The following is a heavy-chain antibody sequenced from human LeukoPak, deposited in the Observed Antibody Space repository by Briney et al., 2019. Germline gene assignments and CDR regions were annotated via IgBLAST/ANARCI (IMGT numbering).Heavy chain of an antibody. CDR3: AKDGVVTTVVGWYFDC. D-gene: IGHD3-3*01. CDR1: GFTFSIYA. CDR2: IVGSGDST. Sequence: GGSLRLSCAASGFTFSIYAMSWVRQAPGRGLEWVSTIVGSGDSTYYADSVKGRFTIPRDNSKNTLYLQMNGLRAEDTAVYYCAKDGVVTTVVGWYFDCWGQGTLVTVSS. J-gene: IGHJ4*02. V-gene: IGHV3-23*01.